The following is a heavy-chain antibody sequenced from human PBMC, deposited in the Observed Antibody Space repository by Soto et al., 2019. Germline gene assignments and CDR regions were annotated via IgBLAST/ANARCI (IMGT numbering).Heavy chain of an antibody. Sequence: GGSLRLSCAASGFTFNSYWMHWVRRAPGKGLVWVAHINGDGSSTSYGDSVRGRFTISRDNAKNPFYLQMNSLTGEGKAVYYFTRDPAPGGGFDYWGQGTPVTVSS. CDR1: GFTFNSYW. D-gene: IGHD6-19*01. V-gene: IGHV3-74*01. J-gene: IGHJ4*02. CDR3: TRDPAPGGGFDY. CDR2: INGDGSST.